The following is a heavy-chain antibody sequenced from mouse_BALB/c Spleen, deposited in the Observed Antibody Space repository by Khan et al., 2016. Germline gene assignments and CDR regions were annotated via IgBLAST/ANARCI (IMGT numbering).Heavy chain of an antibody. D-gene: IGHD1-1*01. J-gene: IGHJ3*01. Sequence: EVELVESGGGLVKPGGSLKLSCAASGFTFSSYAMSWVRQSPEKRLEWVAAISSGGSYTYYPDTVTGRFTIPRDNASNTLYLGMSSLRAENTAMYYCARDRGYGSPFAYWGQGTLVTVSA. V-gene: IGHV5-9-4*01. CDR2: ISSGGSYT. CDR3: ARDRGYGSPFAY. CDR1: GFTFSSYA.